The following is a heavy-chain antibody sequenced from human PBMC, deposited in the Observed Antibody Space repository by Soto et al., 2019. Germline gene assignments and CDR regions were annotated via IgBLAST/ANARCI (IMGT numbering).Heavy chain of an antibody. Sequence: EVQLVESGGGLVKPGGSLRLSCAASGFTFRNAWMNWVRQAPGKGLEWVGRIKSKTDGGTTDYAAPVKGRFTISRDDSKNTLYLQMNSLKPEDTAVYYCTTRQQLVRYTTDYWGQGTLVTVSS. CDR1: GFTFRNAW. J-gene: IGHJ4*02. V-gene: IGHV3-15*07. CDR2: IKSKTDGGTT. CDR3: TTRQQLVRYTTDY. D-gene: IGHD6-13*01.